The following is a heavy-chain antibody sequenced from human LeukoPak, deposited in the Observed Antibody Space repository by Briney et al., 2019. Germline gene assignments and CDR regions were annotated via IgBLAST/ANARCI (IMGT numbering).Heavy chain of an antibody. Sequence: ASVKVSCKASGYTFTSYDINWVRQATGQGLEWMGWMNPNSGNTGYAQKFQGRVTMTSNTSISTAYMELSSLRSEDTAVYYCARGRCSSTRCRGWFDPWGQGTLVTVSS. D-gene: IGHD2-2*01. CDR2: MNPNSGNT. J-gene: IGHJ5*02. CDR3: ARGRCSSTRCRGWFDP. CDR1: GYTFTSYD. V-gene: IGHV1-8*01.